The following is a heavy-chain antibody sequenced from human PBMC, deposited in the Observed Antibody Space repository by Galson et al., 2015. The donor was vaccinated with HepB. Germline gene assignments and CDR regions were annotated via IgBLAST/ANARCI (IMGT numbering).Heavy chain of an antibody. CDR3: ARDWLNDPLDI. V-gene: IGHV3-33*08. Sequence: SLRLSCAASGFTFGSYGMHWVRQAPGKGLEWVAVIWYDGSKKYYADSVKGRFTISRDNSENTLYLQMNSLTAEDTAVYYCARDWLNDPLDIWGQGTVVSVSS. CDR1: GFTFGSYG. CDR2: IWYDGSKK. D-gene: IGHD3-16*01. J-gene: IGHJ3*02.